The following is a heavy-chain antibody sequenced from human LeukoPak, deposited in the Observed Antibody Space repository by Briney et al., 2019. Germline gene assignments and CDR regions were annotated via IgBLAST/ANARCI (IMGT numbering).Heavy chain of an antibody. CDR2: IKQDGSEI. Sequence: GGSLRLSCAASGFTLSTYWMSWVRQAPGEGLEWLANIKQDGSEIYYVDSVKGRFTISRDNAKNSLYLQMNSLRAEDTAVYYCARDKVVGATIFDYWGQGTLVTVSS. V-gene: IGHV3-7*03. D-gene: IGHD1-26*01. J-gene: IGHJ4*02. CDR1: GFTLSTYW. CDR3: ARDKVVGATIFDY.